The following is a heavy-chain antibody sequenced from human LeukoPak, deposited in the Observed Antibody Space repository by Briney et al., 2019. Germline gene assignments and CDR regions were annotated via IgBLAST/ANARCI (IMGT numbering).Heavy chain of an antibody. Sequence: PGGSLRLSCAASGFTFSSYAMHWVRQAPGKGLEWVAVIWYDGSNKYYADSVKGRFTISRDHSKNTLYLQMKSLRAEDTAVYYCARIGAGSSRDYWGQGTLVTVSS. D-gene: IGHD6-13*01. J-gene: IGHJ4*02. CDR3: ARIGAGSSRDY. CDR1: GFTFSSYA. CDR2: IWYDGSNK. V-gene: IGHV3-33*01.